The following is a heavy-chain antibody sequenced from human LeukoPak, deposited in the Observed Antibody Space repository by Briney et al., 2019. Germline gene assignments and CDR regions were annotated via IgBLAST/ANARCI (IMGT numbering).Heavy chain of an antibody. Sequence: PSETLSLTCTVSGGSISSYYWSWIRQPPGKGLEWIGYIYNSGSTNYNPSLKSRVTISVDTSKNQFSLKLSSVTAADTAVYYCARERGEAKEWLLSPFDYWGQGTLVTVSS. CDR3: ARERGEAKEWLLSPFDY. CDR1: GGSISSYY. J-gene: IGHJ4*02. CDR2: IYNSGST. V-gene: IGHV4-59*12. D-gene: IGHD3-3*01.